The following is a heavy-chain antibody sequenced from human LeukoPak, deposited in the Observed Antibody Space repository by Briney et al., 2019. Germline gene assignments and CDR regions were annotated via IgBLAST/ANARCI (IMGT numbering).Heavy chain of an antibody. CDR2: IYHSGST. D-gene: IGHD3-9*01. V-gene: IGHV4-4*02. Sequence: SETLSLTCAVSGGSISSSNWWSWVRQPPGKGLEWIGEIYHSGSTNYNPSLKSRVTISVDTSKNQFSLKLSSVTAADTAVYYCATAGSRYTGPYDYWGQGTLVTVSS. CDR3: ATAGSRYTGPYDY. J-gene: IGHJ4*02. CDR1: GGSISSSNW.